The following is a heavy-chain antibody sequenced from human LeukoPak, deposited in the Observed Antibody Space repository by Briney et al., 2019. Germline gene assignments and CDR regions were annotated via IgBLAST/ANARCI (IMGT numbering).Heavy chain of an antibody. J-gene: IGHJ6*03. D-gene: IGHD3-10*01. CDR2: IYAGGST. CDR3: GRLYNYYMDV. Sequence: SETLSLTCAVSGGSITSYYWNWIRQPAGKGLEWIGRIYAGGSTNYNPSLKSRVTMSVDTSKNQFSLKLSPVTAADTAVYYCGRLYNYYMDVWGKGTTVTVSS. V-gene: IGHV4-4*07. CDR1: GGSITSYY.